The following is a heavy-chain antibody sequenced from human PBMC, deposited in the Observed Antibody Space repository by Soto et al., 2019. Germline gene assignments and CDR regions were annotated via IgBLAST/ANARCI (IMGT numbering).Heavy chain of an antibody. J-gene: IGHJ4*02. Sequence: SETLSLTCAVSGGSISSGGYSWSWIRQPPGKGLEWIGYIYHSGSTNYNPSLKSQVTISVDTSKNQFSLKLSSVTAADTAVYYCARGRRRTESAAGTLDYWSQGNLVTVSS. V-gene: IGHV4-30-2*01. CDR3: ARGRRRTESAAGTLDY. D-gene: IGHD6-13*01. CDR2: IYHSGST. CDR1: GGSISSGGYS.